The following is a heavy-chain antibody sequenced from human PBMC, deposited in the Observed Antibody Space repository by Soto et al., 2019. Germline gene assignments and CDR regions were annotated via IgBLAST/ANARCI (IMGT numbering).Heavy chain of an antibody. CDR3: AREAGQYDFWSGYPQTYGMDV. CDR2: IIPIFGTA. J-gene: IGHJ6*02. V-gene: IGHV1-69*13. D-gene: IGHD3-3*01. Sequence: ASVKVSCKASGGTFSSYAISWVRQAPGQGLEWMGGIIPIFGTANYAQKFQGRVTITADESTSTAYMELSSLRSEDTAVYYCAREAGQYDFWSGYPQTYGMDVWGQGTTVTVSS. CDR1: GGTFSSYA.